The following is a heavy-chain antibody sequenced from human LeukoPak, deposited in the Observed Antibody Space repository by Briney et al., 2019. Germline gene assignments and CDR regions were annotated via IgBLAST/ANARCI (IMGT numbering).Heavy chain of an antibody. CDR3: ARDGYCSSTSCSLGY. J-gene: IGHJ4*02. CDR2: IYTSGST. Sequence: SETLSLTCIVSGASISSGSYYWSWIRQPAGKGLEWIGRIYTSGSTNYNPSLKSRVTISVDTSKNQFSLKLSSVTAADTAVYYCARDGYCSSTSCSLGYWGQGTLVTVSS. D-gene: IGHD2-2*03. V-gene: IGHV4-61*02. CDR1: GASISSGSYY.